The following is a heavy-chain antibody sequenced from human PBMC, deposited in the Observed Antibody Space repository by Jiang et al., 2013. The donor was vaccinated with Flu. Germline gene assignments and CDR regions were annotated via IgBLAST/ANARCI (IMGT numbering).Heavy chain of an antibody. CDR2: IFHSGNT. Sequence: GSGLVKPSQTLSPTCTVSGGSISSFGHYWSWIRQHPGKGLEWIGCIFHSGNTYYNPSLKSLVSLSVDTSENQFSLKLDSVTAADTAVYYCASSRYCSGGRCAYGMDVWGPRDHGHRLL. CDR3: ASSRYCSGGRCAYGMDV. D-gene: IGHD2-15*01. J-gene: IGHJ6*01. CDR1: GGSISSFGHY. V-gene: IGHV4-31*01.